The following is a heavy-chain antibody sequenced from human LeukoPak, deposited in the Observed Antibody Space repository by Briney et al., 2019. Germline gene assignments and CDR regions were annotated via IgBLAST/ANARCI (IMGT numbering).Heavy chain of an antibody. J-gene: IGHJ4*02. D-gene: IGHD6-19*01. V-gene: IGHV3-7*01. CDR2: IKQDGSEK. Sequence: PGGSLRLSCAASGFTFSSFWMSWVRQAPGKGLEWVANIKQDGSEKYYVDSVMGRFTISRDKAKNSLYLQMNSLRAEDTAVYYCARDSVAGLFDYWGQGTLVTVSS. CDR3: ARDSVAGLFDY. CDR1: GFTFSSFW.